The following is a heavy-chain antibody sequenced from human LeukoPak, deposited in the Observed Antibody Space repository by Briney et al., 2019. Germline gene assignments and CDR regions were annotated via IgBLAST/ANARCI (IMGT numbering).Heavy chain of an antibody. CDR1: GGAFTSYS. J-gene: IGHJ3*02. CDR2: VIPIFDLA. D-gene: IGHD2-8*01. CDR3: AIAGVSNPDAFDI. Sequence: ASVKVSCKASGGAFTSYSINWVRQAPGEGLEWMGRVIPIFDLADSAQRFQGRVTITADKSTNTAYLELSSLKSDDTAVYYCAIAGVSNPDAFDIWGQGTMVTVSS. V-gene: IGHV1-69*02.